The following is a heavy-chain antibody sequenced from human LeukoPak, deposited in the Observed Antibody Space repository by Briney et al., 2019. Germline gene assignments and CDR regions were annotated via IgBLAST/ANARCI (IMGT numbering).Heavy chain of an antibody. Sequence: SETLSLTCTVSGGSISSYYWSWIRQPPGKGLEWIGYIYYSGSTNYNPSLKSRVTISVDTSKNQFSLKLSSVTAADTAVYYCARSGCGGDCPTRGPRVGFELPPFDYWGQGTLVTVSS. CDR1: GGSISSYY. V-gene: IGHV4-59*01. CDR3: ARSGCGGDCPTRGPRVGFELPPFDY. CDR2: IYYSGST. D-gene: IGHD2-21*01. J-gene: IGHJ4*02.